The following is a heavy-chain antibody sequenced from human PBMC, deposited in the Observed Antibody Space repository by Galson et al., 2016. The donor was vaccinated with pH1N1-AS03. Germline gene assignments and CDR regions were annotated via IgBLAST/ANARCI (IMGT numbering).Heavy chain of an antibody. D-gene: IGHD3-3*01. V-gene: IGHV3-74*01. CDR1: EFTFSTCG. Sequence: SLRLSCAASEFTFSTCGMHWVRQAPGKGLMWISHIQNDGSSTTYADSVKGRFTISRDNAKNTVYLQMNSLRAEDTAVYYCARGCGNYKCYWVWGQGTQVTVSS. J-gene: IGHJ4*02. CDR3: ARGCGNYKCYWV. CDR2: IQNDGSST.